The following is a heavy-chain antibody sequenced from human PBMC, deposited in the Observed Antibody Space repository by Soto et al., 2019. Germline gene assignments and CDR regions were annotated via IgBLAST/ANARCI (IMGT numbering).Heavy chain of an antibody. CDR1: GYTFTSYG. D-gene: IGHD4-17*01. CDR2: ISAYNGNT. V-gene: IGHV1-18*01. J-gene: IGHJ6*02. CDR3: ARDTVTEEHYYYGMDV. Sequence: QVQLVQSGAEVKKPGASVKVSCKASGYTFTSYGISWVRQAPGQGLEWMGWISAYNGNTNYAQKLECRVTMTTDTYTSTAYMELRSLRSDDTAVYYCARDTVTEEHYYYGMDVWGQGTTVTVSS.